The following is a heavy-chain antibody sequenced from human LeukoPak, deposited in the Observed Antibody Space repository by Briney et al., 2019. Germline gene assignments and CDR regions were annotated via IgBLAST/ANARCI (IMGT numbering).Heavy chain of an antibody. Sequence: GGSLRLSCAASGFTFSDYYMSWIRQAPGKGLEWVSYISSSGSTIYYADSVKGRFTISRDNAKNSLYLQMNSLRAEDTAVYYCASVYSSGWYDYWGQGTLVTVSS. CDR3: ASVYSSGWYDY. CDR2: ISSSGSTI. D-gene: IGHD6-19*01. J-gene: IGHJ4*02. CDR1: GFTFSDYY. V-gene: IGHV3-11*04.